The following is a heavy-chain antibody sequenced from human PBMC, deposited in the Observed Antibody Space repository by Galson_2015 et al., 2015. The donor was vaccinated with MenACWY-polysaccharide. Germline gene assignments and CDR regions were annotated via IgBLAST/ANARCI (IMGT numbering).Heavy chain of an antibody. CDR2: ISWNSGRK. CDR1: GFTFDDYA. D-gene: IGHD2-21*02. J-gene: IGHJ4*02. Sequence: SLRLSCAASGFTFDDYAVHWVRQVPGKGLEWVSGISWNSGRKEYAESVEGRFVISRDNAKKSLYLQMNSLRIEDTALYYCVKARGGDVVTSYYDYWRQGALVTVSS. CDR3: VKARGGDVVTSYYDY. V-gene: IGHV3-9*01.